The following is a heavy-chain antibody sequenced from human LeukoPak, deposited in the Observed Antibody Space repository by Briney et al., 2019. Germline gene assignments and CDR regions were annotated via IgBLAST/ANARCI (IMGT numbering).Heavy chain of an antibody. D-gene: IGHD6-13*01. CDR3: ARARAYSSSWYYFDY. J-gene: IGHJ4*02. CDR1: GFTFSGSA. V-gene: IGHV3-73*01. Sequence: GGSLKLSCAASGFTFSGSAMHWVRQASGKGLEWVGRIRSKANSYATAYAASVKGRFTISRDDSKNTAYLQMNSLKTEDTAVYYCARARAYSSSWYYFDYWGQGTLVTVSS. CDR2: IRSKANSYAT.